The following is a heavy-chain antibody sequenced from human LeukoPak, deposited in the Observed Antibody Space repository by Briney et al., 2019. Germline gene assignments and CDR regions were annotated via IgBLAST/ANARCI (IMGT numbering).Heavy chain of an antibody. D-gene: IGHD4-17*01. Sequence: SETLCLTCAFFGGSFSGYYWSWIRQPPGKGREWIGEINHSGSTNYTPSLKSRVTISVDTSKKQSSLKLSSVTAAGTAVYYCARGDYGDSLDYWGQGTLVTVSS. J-gene: IGHJ4*02. CDR1: GGSFSGYY. V-gene: IGHV4-34*01. CDR2: INHSGST. CDR3: ARGDYGDSLDY.